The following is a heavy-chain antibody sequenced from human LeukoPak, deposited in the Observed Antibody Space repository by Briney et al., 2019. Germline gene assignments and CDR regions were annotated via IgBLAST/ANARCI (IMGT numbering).Heavy chain of an antibody. CDR3: AKVGGGDYMGGSPDY. V-gene: IGHV3-23*01. J-gene: IGHJ4*02. CDR1: GFTFRNYA. D-gene: IGHD4-17*01. CDR2: ISGSGDNT. Sequence: GGSLRLSCAASGFTFRNYAMTWVRQAPGKGLELVSVISGSGDNTYYADSVKGRFTISRDNSKNTLCLQMNSRRAEDTAEYYCAKVGGGDYMGGSPDYWGQGTLVTVSS.